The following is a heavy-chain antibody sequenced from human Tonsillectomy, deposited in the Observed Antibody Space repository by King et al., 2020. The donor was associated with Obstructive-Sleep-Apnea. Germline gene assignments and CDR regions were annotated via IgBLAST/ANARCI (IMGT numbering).Heavy chain of an antibody. D-gene: IGHD2-21*02. CDR1: GYSFTSYW. CDR2: IYPVDSDT. V-gene: IGHV5-51*01. CDR3: ARLAYCGADCLGYFHQ. J-gene: IGHJ1*01. Sequence: VQLVESGAEVKKPGESLKISCKGSGYSFTSYWIVWVRQMPGKGLEWMGSIYPVDSDTRYSPSFEGQVTISADKSISTAYLQWRSLKASDTAMYYCARLAYCGADCLGYFHQWGQGTLVTVSS.